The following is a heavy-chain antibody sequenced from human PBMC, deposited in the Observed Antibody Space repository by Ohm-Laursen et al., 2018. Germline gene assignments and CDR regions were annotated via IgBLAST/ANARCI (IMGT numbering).Heavy chain of an antibody. V-gene: IGHV4-34*01. CDR1: GGSFSGYY. CDR2: INHSGST. Sequence: GTLSLTWAVYGGSFSGYYWSWIRQPPGEGLEWIGEINHSGSTNYNPSLKSRVTISVDTSKNQFSLKLSSVNAADTAVYYCARIPITISIVTIYYYYGMDVWGQGTTVTVSS. J-gene: IGHJ6*02. CDR3: ARIPITISIVTIYYYYGMDV. D-gene: IGHD3-9*01.